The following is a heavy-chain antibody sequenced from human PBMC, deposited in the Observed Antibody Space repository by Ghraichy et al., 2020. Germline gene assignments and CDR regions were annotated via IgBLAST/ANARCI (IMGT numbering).Heavy chain of an antibody. CDR3: GRDSGDLLYYYGMDV. CDR2: IKTYSDDT. J-gene: IGHJ6*02. V-gene: IGHV1-18*01. CDR1: GYTFTSYG. Sequence: ASVKVSCKASGYTFTSYGISWVRQAPGQGLEWMGWIKTYSDDTKYSQKYQGRLTMTTDTSTSTAYMELRSLRSDDTAVYYCGRDSGDLLYYYGMDVWGQGTTVTVSS.